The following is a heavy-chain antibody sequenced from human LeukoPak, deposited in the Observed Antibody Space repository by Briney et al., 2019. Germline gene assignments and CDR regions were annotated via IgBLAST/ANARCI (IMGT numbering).Heavy chain of an antibody. J-gene: IGHJ4*02. CDR2: IKQDGSEK. CDR1: GFSSSSYW. V-gene: IGHV3-7*01. CDR3: ARVVYYGSGMDY. D-gene: IGHD3-10*01. Sequence: GGSLRLSCAASGFSSSSYWMSWVRQAPGKGLEWVANIKQDGSEKFYVDSVKGRFTISRDNAKNSLYLQLDSLRAEDTAVYSCARVVYYGSGMDYWGQGTLVTVSS.